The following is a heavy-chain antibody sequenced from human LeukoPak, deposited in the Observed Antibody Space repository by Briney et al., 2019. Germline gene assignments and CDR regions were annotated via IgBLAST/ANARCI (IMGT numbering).Heavy chain of an antibody. CDR1: GFTFSSYA. CDR2: ISGSGGST. D-gene: IGHD3-22*01. CDR3: AKEALPQGPRYYYDSSGYYQSDY. Sequence: PGGSLRLSCAASGFTFSSYAMSWVRQAPGKGLEWVSAISGSGGSTYYADSVKGRFTISRDNSKNTLYLQMNSLRAEDTAVYYCAKEALPQGPRYYYDSSGYYQSDYWGQGTLATVSS. V-gene: IGHV3-23*01. J-gene: IGHJ4*02.